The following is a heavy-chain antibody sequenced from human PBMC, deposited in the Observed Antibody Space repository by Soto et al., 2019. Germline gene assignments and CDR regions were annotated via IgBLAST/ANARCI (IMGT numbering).Heavy chain of an antibody. D-gene: IGHD4-17*01. J-gene: IGHJ6*02. CDR1: GYSFTTHG. CDR2: ISAYNGDT. V-gene: IGHV1-18*04. Sequence: ASVKVSCKASGYSFTTHGISWVRRAPGHGLEWMGWISAYNGDTHYVQRFQGRLTMTTDTSTSTAYMELRSLTSDDTAVYYCARAPPFGGILRGTPLMDVWGQGTTVTVSS. CDR3: ARAPPFGGILRGTPLMDV.